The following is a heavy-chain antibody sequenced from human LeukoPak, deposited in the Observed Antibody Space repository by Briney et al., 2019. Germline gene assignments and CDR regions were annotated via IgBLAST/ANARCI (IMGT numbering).Heavy chain of an antibody. D-gene: IGHD5-24*01. CDR2: ISPYNGNT. CDR1: GYTFTSYG. CDR3: AREMATIVNQFDY. Sequence: ASVKVSCKASGYTFTSYGISWVRQAPGQGVEWMGWISPYNGNTNYAQKLQGRFTMTTDTSTSTAYMELRSLGSDDTAVYYCAREMATIVNQFDYWGQGTLVTVSS. J-gene: IGHJ4*02. V-gene: IGHV1-18*01.